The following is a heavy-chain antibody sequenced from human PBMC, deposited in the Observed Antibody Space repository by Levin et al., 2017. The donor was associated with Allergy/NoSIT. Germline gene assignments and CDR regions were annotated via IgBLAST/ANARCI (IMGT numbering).Heavy chain of an antibody. CDR3: ARGWRSSGWYSTSDWTPSRKPTRKQYFQH. J-gene: IGHJ1*01. Sequence: TSETLSLTCAVYGGSFSGYYWSWIRQPPGKGLEWIGEINHSGSTNYNPSLKSRVTISVDTSKNQFSLKLSSVTAADTAVYYCARGWRSSGWYSTSDWTPSRKPTRKQYFQHWGQGTLVTVSS. D-gene: IGHD6-19*01. CDR2: INHSGST. V-gene: IGHV4-34*01. CDR1: GGSFSGYY.